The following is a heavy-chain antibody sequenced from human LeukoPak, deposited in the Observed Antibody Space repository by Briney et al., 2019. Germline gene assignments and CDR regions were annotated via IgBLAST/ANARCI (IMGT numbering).Heavy chain of an antibody. V-gene: IGHV3-30*02. J-gene: IGHJ4*02. CDR3: ARALVHGSSTDY. Sequence: PGGSLRLSCAASGFTFSSYGMHWVRQAPGKGLEWVAFIRYDGSNKYYADSVKGRFTISRDNSKNTLYLQMNSLRAEDTAVYYCARALVHGSSTDYWGQGTLVTVSS. CDR2: IRYDGSNK. D-gene: IGHD6-13*01. CDR1: GFTFSSYG.